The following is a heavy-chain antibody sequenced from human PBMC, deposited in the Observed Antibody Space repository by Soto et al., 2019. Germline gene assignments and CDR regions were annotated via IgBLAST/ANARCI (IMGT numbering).Heavy chain of an antibody. D-gene: IGHD4-17*01. Sequence: SETLSLTCTVSGGSISSDYWTWIRQPPGKGLEWIVYIYYSGSTYYNPSLKSRVIISVGTSKNQFSLRLNSVTAADTAVYYCARRTVTTIYKNGMEVWGQGTTVTVS. CDR3: ARRTVTTIYKNGMEV. CDR2: IYYSGST. J-gene: IGHJ6*02. CDR1: GGSISSDY. V-gene: IGHV4-59*01.